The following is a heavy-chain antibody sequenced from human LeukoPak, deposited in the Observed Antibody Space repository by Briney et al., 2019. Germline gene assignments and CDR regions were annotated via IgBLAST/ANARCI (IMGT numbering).Heavy chain of an antibody. CDR1: GFTFSSYG. Sequence: GGTLRFSSAASGFTFSSYGMSWVRQAPGKGLEWVAALSGSGGSTYYADSVKGRFTISRDNSKNTLYLQMNGLRAEDTAVYYCAKGDYYDSSGYNDYWGQGTLVTVSS. V-gene: IGHV3-23*01. CDR3: AKGDYYDSSGYNDY. D-gene: IGHD3-22*01. CDR2: LSGSGGST. J-gene: IGHJ4*02.